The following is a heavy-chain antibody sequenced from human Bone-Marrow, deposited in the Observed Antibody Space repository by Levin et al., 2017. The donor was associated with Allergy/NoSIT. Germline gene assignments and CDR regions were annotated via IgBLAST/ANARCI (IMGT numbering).Heavy chain of an antibody. CDR3: ARCAEIAIADYFYGMDV. D-gene: IGHD6-19*01. CDR1: GGTFNSYA. V-gene: IGHV1-69*06. Sequence: SVKVSCKASGGTFNSYAINWVRQAPGQGLEWMGGIIPIFGTANYAQKFQGRVTIIADKSTSTVYMDLSSLRSEDTAVYYCARCAEIAIADYFYGMDVWGQGTTVTVSS. J-gene: IGHJ6*02. CDR2: IIPIFGTA.